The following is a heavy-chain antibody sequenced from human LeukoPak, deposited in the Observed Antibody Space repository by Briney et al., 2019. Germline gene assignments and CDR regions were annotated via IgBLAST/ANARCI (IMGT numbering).Heavy chain of an antibody. Sequence: ASVKVSCKASGHTFTGYYIHWVRQAPGQGLEWMGWINPKNGGTKYGQKFQGRVTMTRDTSISTVYMELSRLRSDDTAVYYCARDSVFAYSLHGSGYSLDYWGQGTLVTVSS. CDR2: INPKNGGT. J-gene: IGHJ4*02. CDR1: GHTFTGYY. V-gene: IGHV1-2*02. CDR3: ARDSVFAYSLHGSGYSLDY. D-gene: IGHD3-22*01.